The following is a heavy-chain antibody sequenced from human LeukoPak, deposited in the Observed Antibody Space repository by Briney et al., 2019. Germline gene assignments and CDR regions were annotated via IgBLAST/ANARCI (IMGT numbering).Heavy chain of an antibody. J-gene: IGHJ4*02. CDR3: IREGGGY. Sequence: PSETLSLTCTVSGGSLSSHYWSWIRQPPGKGLEWIGNIYYSGSTNYNPSLKSRVTISVDTSKTQFSLKLSSVTDADTAVYYCIREGGGYWGQGTLVTVSS. CDR2: IYYSGST. CDR1: GGSLSSHY. D-gene: IGHD3-10*01. V-gene: IGHV4-59*08.